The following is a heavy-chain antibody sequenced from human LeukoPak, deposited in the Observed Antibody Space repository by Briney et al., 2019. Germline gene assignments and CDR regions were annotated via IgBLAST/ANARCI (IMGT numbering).Heavy chain of an antibody. J-gene: IGHJ6*03. CDR1: GGTFSSYA. Sequence: SVKVSCKASGGTFSSYAISWVRQAPGQGLEWMGGIIPIFGTANYAQKFQGRVTITTDESMSTAYMELSSLRSEDTAVYYCARDLTPSIAAHTKGAYYYMDVWGKGTTVTVSS. D-gene: IGHD6-6*01. CDR3: ARDLTPSIAAHTKGAYYYMDV. V-gene: IGHV1-69*05. CDR2: IIPIFGTA.